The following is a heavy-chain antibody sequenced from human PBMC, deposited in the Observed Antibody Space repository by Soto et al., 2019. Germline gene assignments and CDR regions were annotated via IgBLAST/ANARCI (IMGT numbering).Heavy chain of an antibody. D-gene: IGHD2-21*02. CDR3: ATGRHVVVGTAALDY. CDR1: GDTFTDYY. J-gene: IGHJ4*02. CDR2: VNPSGGHT. Sequence: QVQLMQSGAEVKKPGASVKVSCKASGDTFTDYYIHWVRQAPGQGLEWMGTVNPSGGHTTYAQHSLHRVTMTSDTTTSTLYRQLTSLRSEDTAVYYCATGRHVVVGTAALDYWGQGTLVTVSS. V-gene: IGHV1-46*01.